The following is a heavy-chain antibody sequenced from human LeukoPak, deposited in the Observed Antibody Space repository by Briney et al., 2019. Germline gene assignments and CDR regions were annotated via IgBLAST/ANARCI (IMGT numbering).Heavy chain of an antibody. V-gene: IGHV1-18*01. D-gene: IGHD6-13*01. CDR2: ISAYDGET. CDR3: ARDKVIASAGTPNWFDP. J-gene: IGHJ5*02. Sequence: ASVKDSCKASGYTFTRYGISWVRQAPGQGLEWLGWISAYDGETNYEQKFQGRVTMTTDTPTSTAYMELRSLRSDDTAVYYCARDKVIASAGTPNWFDPWGQGTLVTVSS. CDR1: GYTFTRYG.